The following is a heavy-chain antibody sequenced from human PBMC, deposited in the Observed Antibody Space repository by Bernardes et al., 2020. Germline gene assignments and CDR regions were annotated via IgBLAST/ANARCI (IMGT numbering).Heavy chain of an antibody. CDR1: GFSLSTSGMC. CDR2: IDWDDDK. Sequence: SGPTLVKPTQTLTLTCTFSGFSLSTSGMCVSWIRQPPGKALEWLARIDWDDDKYYSTSLKTRLTISKDTSKNQVVLTMTNMDPVDTATYYCARTNGKYSSSWSPLDYWGQGTLVTVSS. D-gene: IGHD6-13*01. V-gene: IGHV2-70*11. J-gene: IGHJ4*02. CDR3: ARTNGKYSSSWSPLDY.